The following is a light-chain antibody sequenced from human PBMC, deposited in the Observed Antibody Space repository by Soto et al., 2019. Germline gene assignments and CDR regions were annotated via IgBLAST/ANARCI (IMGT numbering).Light chain of an antibody. CDR3: QQYESYSPLT. Sequence: IQMTQSPSTLSASVGDRVTMTCRASQSIRSWLAWYQQKPGKAPKLLIYDASSLESGVPSRFSGRRSGTEFTLTISSLQPDDFGTYYCQQYESYSPLTFGGGTKVEIK. V-gene: IGKV1-5*01. CDR2: DAS. CDR1: QSIRSW. J-gene: IGKJ4*01.